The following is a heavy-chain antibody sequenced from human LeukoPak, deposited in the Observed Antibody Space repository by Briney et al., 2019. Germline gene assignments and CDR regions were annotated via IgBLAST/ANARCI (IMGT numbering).Heavy chain of an antibody. J-gene: IGHJ5*02. Sequence: GESLKISCKASGYSFDNYWIAWVRQMPGKGLEWMGIIYPGDSDTRYSPSFQGQVTISADKSISTAYLQWSSLKASDTAMYYCARRNYYGSGSSSNWFDPWGQGTLVTVSS. CDR2: IYPGDSDT. V-gene: IGHV5-51*01. CDR3: ARRNYYGSGSSSNWFDP. CDR1: GYSFDNYW. D-gene: IGHD3-10*01.